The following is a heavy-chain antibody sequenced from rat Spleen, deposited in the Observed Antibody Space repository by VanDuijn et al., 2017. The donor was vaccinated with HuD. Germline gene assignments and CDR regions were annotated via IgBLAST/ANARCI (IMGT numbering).Heavy chain of an antibody. CDR2: ISPSGDST. CDR3: ARRKFGGGYVMDA. Sequence: EVQLVESGGGLVQPGRSLKLSCAASGFTFSDYYMAWVRQAPKKGLEWVASISPSGDSTYYRDSVKGRLTVSRDDAKRILYLQMDSLRSEDTATYYCARRKFGGGYVMDAWGQGASVTVSS. V-gene: IGHV5-25*01. D-gene: IGHD4-3*01. CDR1: GFTFSDYY. J-gene: IGHJ4*01.